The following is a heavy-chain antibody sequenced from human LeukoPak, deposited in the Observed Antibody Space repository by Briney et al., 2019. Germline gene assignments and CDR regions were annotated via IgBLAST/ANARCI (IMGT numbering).Heavy chain of an antibody. CDR1: GVKFKSDD. D-gene: IGHD2-2*01. J-gene: IGHJ4*02. V-gene: IGHV3-23*01. Sequence: GQSRSPACRASGVKFKSDDISWGRKAKGKGLEWVSAISGSGGSTYYADSVKGRFTISRDNSKNTLYLQMNSLRAEDTAVYYCAKDRSQYCSSTSCYFNFEDYWGQGTLVTVSS. CDR2: ISGSGGST. CDR3: AKDRSQYCSSTSCYFNFEDY.